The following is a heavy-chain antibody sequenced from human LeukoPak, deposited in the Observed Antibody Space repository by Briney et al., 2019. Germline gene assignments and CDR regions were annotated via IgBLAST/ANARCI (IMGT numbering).Heavy chain of an antibody. J-gene: IGHJ3*02. V-gene: IGHV1-69*04. CDR2: IIPILGIA. Sequence: AASVKVSCKASGGTFSSYAISWVRQAPGQGLEWMGRIIPILGIANYAQKFQGRVTITADKSTSTAYMELSSLRSEDTAVYYCARDRGGIMAEAFDIWGQGTMVTVSS. CDR3: ARDRGGIMAEAFDI. CDR1: GGTFSSYA. D-gene: IGHD1-26*01.